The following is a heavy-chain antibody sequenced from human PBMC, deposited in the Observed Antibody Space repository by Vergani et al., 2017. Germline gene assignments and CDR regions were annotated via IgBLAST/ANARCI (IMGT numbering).Heavy chain of an antibody. CDR3: ARILTIFGVVTHYYYYYGMDV. V-gene: IGHV3-30*01. Sequence: QVQLVESGGGVVQPGRSLRLSCAASGFTFSSYAMHWVRQAPGKGLEWVAVISDDGSNKYYADSVNGRFTISRDNSKTTLYLQMNSLRAEDTAVYYCARILTIFGVVTHYYYYYGMDVWGQGTTVTVSS. CDR1: GFTFSSYA. CDR2: ISDDGSNK. D-gene: IGHD3-3*01. J-gene: IGHJ6*02.